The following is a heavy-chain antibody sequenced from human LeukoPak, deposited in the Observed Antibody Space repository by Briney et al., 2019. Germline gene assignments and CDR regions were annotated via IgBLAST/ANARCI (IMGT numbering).Heavy chain of an antibody. CDR1: GFTFSSYW. Sequence: GGSLRLSCAASGFTFSSYWMSWVRQAPGKGLEWVSAISGSGGSTYYADSVKGRFTISRDNSKNTLYLQMNSLRAEDTAVYYCASRGAGTGEFDYWGQGTLVTVSS. CDR3: ASRGAGTGEFDY. D-gene: IGHD6-19*01. J-gene: IGHJ4*02. V-gene: IGHV3-23*01. CDR2: ISGSGGST.